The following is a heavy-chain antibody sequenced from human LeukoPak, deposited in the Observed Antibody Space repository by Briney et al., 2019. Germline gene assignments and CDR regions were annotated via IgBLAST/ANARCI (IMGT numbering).Heavy chain of an antibody. Sequence: GGSLRLSCVASGFSFNNYRMTWVRQAPGKGLEWVANIKQDGSEKQYVDSVKGRFAISRDNAKKSLYLQINTLRAEDAAVYYCVRGPHIAATSYWGQGTLVTVSS. J-gene: IGHJ4*02. CDR3: VRGPHIAATSY. V-gene: IGHV3-7*03. CDR1: GFSFNNYR. D-gene: IGHD6-25*01. CDR2: IKQDGSEK.